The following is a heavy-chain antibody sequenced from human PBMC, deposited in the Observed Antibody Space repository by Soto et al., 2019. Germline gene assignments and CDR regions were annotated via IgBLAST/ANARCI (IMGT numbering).Heavy chain of an antibody. CDR2: IDPSDSYT. J-gene: IGHJ6*02. V-gene: IGHV5-10-1*01. Sequence: GESLKISCKSSGHSLTSYWISWVRQMPGKGLEWMGRIDPSDSYTNYSPSFQGHVTISADKSISTAYLQWSSLKASDTAMYYCARRKVFPRTPHYYYYGMDVWGQGTTVTVS. CDR3: ARRKVFPRTPHYYYYGMDV. D-gene: IGHD3-10*01. CDR1: GHSLTSYW.